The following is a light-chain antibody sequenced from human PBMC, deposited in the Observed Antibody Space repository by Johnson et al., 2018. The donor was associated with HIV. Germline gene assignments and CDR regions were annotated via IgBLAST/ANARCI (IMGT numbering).Light chain of an antibody. Sequence: QSVLTQPPSVSAAPGRWVTVSCSGTTSNIGDHSVSWFQHLPGAAPKLLIYDNDRRPSGVPDRFSGSKSAASATLDITGLQSGDEGDYYCGTWDTRLSVLYVFGSGTKVTVL. CDR1: TSNIGDHS. CDR2: DND. V-gene: IGLV1-51*02. CDR3: GTWDTRLSVLYV. J-gene: IGLJ1*01.